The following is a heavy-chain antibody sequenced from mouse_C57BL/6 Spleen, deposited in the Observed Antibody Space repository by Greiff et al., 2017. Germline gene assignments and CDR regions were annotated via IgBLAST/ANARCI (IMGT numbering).Heavy chain of an antibody. CDR2: IWGDGST. Sequence: VMLVESGPGLVAPSQSLSITCTVSGFSLTSYGVSWVRQPPGKGLEWLGVIWGDGSTNYHSALISRLSISKDNSKSQVFLKLNSLQTDDTATYYCAKPLITTVVGAMDYWGQGTSVTVSS. CDR1: GFSLTSYG. V-gene: IGHV2-3*01. D-gene: IGHD1-1*01. CDR3: AKPLITTVVGAMDY. J-gene: IGHJ4*01.